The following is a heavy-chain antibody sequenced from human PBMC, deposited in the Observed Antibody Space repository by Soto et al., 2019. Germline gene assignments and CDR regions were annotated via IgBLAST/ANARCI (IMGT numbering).Heavy chain of an antibody. CDR3: ARDWDIVILSVPIPNYNYGMDV. J-gene: IGHJ6*02. CDR2: ISSRSDTL. D-gene: IGHD2-15*01. Sequence: GGSLRLSCEGSGFTFSAYAMNWVRQAPGKGLEWVSYISSRSDTLYYADSVKGRFTISRDNAKNSVYLQVNNLRDEDTAVYYCARDWDIVILSVPIPNYNYGMDVWGQGTTGTVS. CDR1: GFTFSAYA. V-gene: IGHV3-48*02.